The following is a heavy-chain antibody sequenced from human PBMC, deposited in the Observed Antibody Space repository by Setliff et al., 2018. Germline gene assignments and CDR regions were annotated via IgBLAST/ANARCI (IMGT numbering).Heavy chain of an antibody. J-gene: IGHJ3*01. V-gene: IGHV3-7*03. CDR1: GFTFSSYW. D-gene: IGHD3-3*01. CDR3: ARRHIGVLILPDAFDV. CDR2: IKEDGSEK. Sequence: GGSLRLSCAASGFTFSSYWMSWVRQAPGKGLEWVANIKEDGSEKYYVDSVKGRFTISRDNAKNSLYLQMNSLRAEDTAVYYCARRHIGVLILPDAFDVWGQGTMVTVSS.